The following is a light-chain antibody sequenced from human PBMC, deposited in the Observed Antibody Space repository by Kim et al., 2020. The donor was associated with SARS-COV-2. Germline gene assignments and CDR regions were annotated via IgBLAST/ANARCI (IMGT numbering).Light chain of an antibody. J-gene: IGKJ2*02. Sequence: SASVGDRVTITCRASQSISSYLNWYQQKPGTAPKLLIYAASSLQSGVPSRFSGSGAGTDFTLTISSLQPEDFATYYCQQSYSTCAFGQGTQLEI. CDR1: QSISSY. CDR3: QQSYSTCA. CDR2: AAS. V-gene: IGKV1-39*01.